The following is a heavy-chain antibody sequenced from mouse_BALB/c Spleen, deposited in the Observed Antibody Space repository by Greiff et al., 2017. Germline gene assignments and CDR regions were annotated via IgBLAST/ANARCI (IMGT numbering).Heavy chain of an antibody. CDR3: ARSDGYDEGAWFAY. D-gene: IGHD2-2*01. J-gene: IGHJ3*01. V-gene: IGHV1-63*02. CDR2: IYPGGGYT. CDR1: GYTFTNYW. Sequence: VKLVESGAELVRPGTSVKMSCKAAGYTFTNYWIGWVKQRPGHGLEWIGDIYPGGGYTNYNEKFKGKATLTADTSSSTAYMQLSSLTSEDSAIYYCARSDGYDEGAWFAYWGQGTLVTVSA.